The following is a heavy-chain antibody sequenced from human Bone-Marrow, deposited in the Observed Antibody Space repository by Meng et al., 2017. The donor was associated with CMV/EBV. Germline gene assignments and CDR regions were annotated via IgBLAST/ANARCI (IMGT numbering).Heavy chain of an antibody. CDR3: ARWGRGDIVVCPADNQYYYNYGMDV. Sequence: SVKVSCKASGGTFSSYAICWVRQAPGQGLEWMGGIIPIFGTANYAQKFQGRVTITTDASTSTAHMELSSLRSEGTAVYYCARWGRGDIVVCPADNQYYYNYGMDVWGQGTTVTVSS. CDR1: GGTFSSYA. V-gene: IGHV1-69*05. D-gene: IGHD2-2*01. CDR2: IIPIFGTA. J-gene: IGHJ6*02.